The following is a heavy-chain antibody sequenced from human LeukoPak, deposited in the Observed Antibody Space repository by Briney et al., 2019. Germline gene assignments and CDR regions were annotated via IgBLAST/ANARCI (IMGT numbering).Heavy chain of an antibody. Sequence: SGGSLRLSCAASGFTFSSYGMHWVRQAPGKGLEWVAVISYDGSNKYYADSVKGRFTISRDNSKNTLYLQMNSLRAEDTAVYYCARRNYYDSSYYGMDVWGQGTTVTVSS. V-gene: IGHV3-30*03. CDR2: ISYDGSNK. J-gene: IGHJ6*02. CDR3: ARRNYYDSSYYGMDV. CDR1: GFTFSSYG. D-gene: IGHD3-22*01.